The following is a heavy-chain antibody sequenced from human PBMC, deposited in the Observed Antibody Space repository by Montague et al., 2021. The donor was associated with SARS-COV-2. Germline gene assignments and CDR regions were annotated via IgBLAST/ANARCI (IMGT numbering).Heavy chain of an antibody. Sequence: SLRLSCAASGFTFSSYDMHCVRQAPGKGLEWVAVIWYDGSNQYYGDSVKGRFTISRDNSKNTLYLQMNSLRAEDTAVYYCAREYSAPRWFGEYNRYGMDVWGQGTTVTVSS. CDR1: GFTFSSYD. CDR3: AREYSAPRWFGEYNRYGMDV. CDR2: IWYDGSNQ. D-gene: IGHD3-10*01. J-gene: IGHJ6*02. V-gene: IGHV3-33*08.